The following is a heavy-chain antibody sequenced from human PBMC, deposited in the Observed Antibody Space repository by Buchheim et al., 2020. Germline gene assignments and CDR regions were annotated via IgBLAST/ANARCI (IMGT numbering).Heavy chain of an antibody. D-gene: IGHD6-13*01. CDR3: ARAGSSWYNYFDL. CDR1: GGSFSDYY. V-gene: IGHV4-34*01. Sequence: QVQLQQWGAGMLKPSETLSLTCAVYGGSFSDYYWSWIRQPPGKGLEWIGEINHSGGTNYNPSLKSRVTMSVDTSKNQLSLNLIFVTAADTAVYYCARAGSSWYNYFDLWGQGTL. J-gene: IGHJ5*02. CDR2: INHSGGT.